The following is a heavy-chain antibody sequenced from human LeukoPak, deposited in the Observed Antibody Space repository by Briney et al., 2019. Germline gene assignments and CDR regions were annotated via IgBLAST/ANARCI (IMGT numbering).Heavy chain of an antibody. CDR1: GFTLSNHA. V-gene: IGHV3-30-3*01. J-gene: IGHJ6*02. Sequence: PGGSLRLSCAASGFTLSNHAMHWVRQAPGKGLAWVTVISYDGSNKYFADSVKGRFTVSRDNSQNTLYLQMNSLRADDTAVYYCARVLVSPNYYYGMDVWGQGTTVTVSS. CDR3: ARVLVSPNYYYGMDV. CDR2: ISYDGSNK. D-gene: IGHD2-21*01.